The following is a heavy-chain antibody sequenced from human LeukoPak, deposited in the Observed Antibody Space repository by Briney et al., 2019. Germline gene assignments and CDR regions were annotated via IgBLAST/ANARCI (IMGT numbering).Heavy chain of an antibody. CDR3: AKYRDILPTPPDC. V-gene: IGHV3-23*01. Sequence: PGGSLRLSCAASGFTFSSYAMTWVRQAPGKGLEWVSSIFGGGESTYYTDSVKGRFTISRDNSKNTVYLQMNSLRVEDTATYYCAKYRDILPTPPDCWGQGALVTVSS. CDR1: GFTFSSYA. J-gene: IGHJ4*02. CDR2: IFGGGEST.